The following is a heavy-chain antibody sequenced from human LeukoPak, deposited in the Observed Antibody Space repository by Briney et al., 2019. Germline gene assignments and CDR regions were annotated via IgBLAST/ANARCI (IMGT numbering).Heavy chain of an antibody. CDR1: GYTFTGYY. CDR2: MNPNSGST. CDR3: ARGPSGFKNYYMDV. D-gene: IGHD1-26*01. J-gene: IGHJ6*03. V-gene: IGHV1-8*02. Sequence: ASVKVSCKASGYTFTGYYMHWVRQAPGQGREWMGWMNPNSGSTYYAQKFQGRVTITRNTSISTAYMELSSLRSEDTAVYYCARGPSGFKNYYMDVWGKGTTVTVSS.